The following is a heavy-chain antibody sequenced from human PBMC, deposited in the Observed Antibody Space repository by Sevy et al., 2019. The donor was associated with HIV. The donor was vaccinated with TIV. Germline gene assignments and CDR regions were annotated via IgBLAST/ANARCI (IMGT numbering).Heavy chain of an antibody. CDR1: GFMISTYG. D-gene: IGHD1-26*01. V-gene: IGHV3-33*01. J-gene: IGHJ6*02. CDR2: IWNDGSNI. Sequence: GGSLRLSCAASGFMISTYGMHWVRQAPGRGLEWVAGIWNDGSNINYGDSVRGRFIISRDNSKNTVFLDMNSLRAEDSAEYYGARDDRIAGGLGGYLNYGMDDWGQGTTVTVSS. CDR3: ARDDRIAGGLGGYLNYGMDD.